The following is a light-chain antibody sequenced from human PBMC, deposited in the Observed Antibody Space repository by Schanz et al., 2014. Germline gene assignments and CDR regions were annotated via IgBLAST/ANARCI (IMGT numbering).Light chain of an antibody. CDR2: AAS. J-gene: IGKJ3*01. Sequence: EKVLTQSPGTLSLSPGERATLSCRASQSVRSRNLAWYQQKPGQAPRLLIYAASSRATGIPDRFSGAGSGTDFTLTISRLEPEDFAVYYCQQRSDWSWITFGPGTKVDI. CDR3: QQRSDWSWIT. V-gene: IGKV3D-20*02. CDR1: QSVRSRN.